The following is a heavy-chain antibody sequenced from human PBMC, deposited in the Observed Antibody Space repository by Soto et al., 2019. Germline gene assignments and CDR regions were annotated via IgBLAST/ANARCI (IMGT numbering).Heavy chain of an antibody. V-gene: IGHV1-69*01. J-gene: IGHJ6*02. CDR1: GGTFSSYA. D-gene: IGHD2-2*01. CDR3: ARVRDCSSTSCYPGYYYYGMDV. CDR2: IIPIFGTA. Sequence: QVQLVQSGAEVKKPGSSVKVSCKASGGTFSSYAISWVRQAPGQGLEWMGGIIPIFGTANYAQKFQGRVTITADQSTSTAYMELSSLRSEDTAVYYCARVRDCSSTSCYPGYYYYGMDVWGQGTTVTVSS.